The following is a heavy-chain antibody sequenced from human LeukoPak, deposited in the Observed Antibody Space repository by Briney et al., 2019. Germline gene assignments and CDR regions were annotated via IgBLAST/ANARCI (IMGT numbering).Heavy chain of an antibody. CDR1: GGSISSGGYY. V-gene: IGHV4-31*03. CDR2: INYSGST. CDR3: ARVDDSSGYYQYYFDY. D-gene: IGHD3-22*01. Sequence: PSQTLSLTCTVSGGSISSGGYYWSWIRQHPGKGLEWIGYINYSGSTYYNPSLKSRVTISVDTSKNQFSLKLSSVTAADTAVYYCARVDDSSGYYQYYFDYWGQGTLVTVSS. J-gene: IGHJ4*02.